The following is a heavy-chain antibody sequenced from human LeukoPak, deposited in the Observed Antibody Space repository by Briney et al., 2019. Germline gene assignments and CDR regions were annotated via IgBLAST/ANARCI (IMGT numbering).Heavy chain of an antibody. Sequence: GASVKLSCTASGYTFTGYYMHWVRRAPGQRREWRGGINPNSGGTNYAQKLPCRVTMTRDTSIRTTYLQLSRLTSAPTAVYYFAGVMRLQFSSCLVYWGEGKPVTVSS. CDR1: GYTFTGYY. D-gene: IGHD4-11*01. CDR2: INPNSGGT. CDR3: AGVMRLQFSSCLVY. V-gene: IGHV1-2*02. J-gene: IGHJ4*02.